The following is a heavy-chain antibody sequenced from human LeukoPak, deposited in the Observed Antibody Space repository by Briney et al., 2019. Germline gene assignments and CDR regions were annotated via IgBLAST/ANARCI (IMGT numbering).Heavy chain of an antibody. D-gene: IGHD2-2*02. CDR3: ARKQYQLLYDGYFQH. Sequence: PSETLSLTCAVHGGSFSGYYWSWIRQPPGKGLEWIGEINHSGSTNYNPSLKSRVTISVDTSKNQFSLKLSSVTAADTAVYYCARKQYQLLYDGYFQHWGQGTLVTVSS. J-gene: IGHJ1*01. CDR2: INHSGST. CDR1: GGSFSGYY. V-gene: IGHV4-34*01.